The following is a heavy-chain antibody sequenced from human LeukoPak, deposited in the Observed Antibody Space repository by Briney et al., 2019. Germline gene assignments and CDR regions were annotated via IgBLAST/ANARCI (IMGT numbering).Heavy chain of an antibody. Sequence: PGGSLRLSCAASGFTVSSNYMSWVRQAPGKGLEWVSSISSSSSYIYYADSVKGRFTISRDNAKNSLYLQMNSLRAEDTAVYYCARVVGGSYGAFDIWGQGTMVTVSS. CDR2: ISSSSSYI. CDR3: ARVVGGSYGAFDI. CDR1: GFTVSSNY. V-gene: IGHV3-21*01. D-gene: IGHD1-26*01. J-gene: IGHJ3*02.